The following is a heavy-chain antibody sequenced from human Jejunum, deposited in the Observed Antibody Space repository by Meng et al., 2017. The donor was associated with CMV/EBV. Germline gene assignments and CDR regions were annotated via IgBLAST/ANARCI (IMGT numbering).Heavy chain of an antibody. CDR3: ARVAYGANYLDS. CDR1: GYRFASYG. CDR2: NSLYNGNT. D-gene: IGHD4/OR15-4a*01. J-gene: IGHJ4*02. V-gene: IGHV1-18*01. Sequence: VQLWQSGAGVKKPGAPVTVSCETSGYRFASYGISWLRQAPGQGLEWMGWNSLYNGNTNYAQNLQGRVTMTTDTSTNSAYMELRNLRSDDTAVYYCARVAYGANYLDSWGQGTLVTVSS.